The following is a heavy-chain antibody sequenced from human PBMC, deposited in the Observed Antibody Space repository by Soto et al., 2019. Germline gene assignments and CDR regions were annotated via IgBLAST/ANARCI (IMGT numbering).Heavy chain of an antibody. D-gene: IGHD2-15*01. J-gene: IGHJ4*02. CDR2: ISYDGSNK. CDR3: ARFKGCSGGSGYPYFDY. V-gene: IGHV3-30-3*01. CDR1: GFTFNSYA. Sequence: QVQLVESGGGVVQPGRSLRLSCAASGFTFNSYAMHWVRQAPGKGLEWVAVISYDGSNKYYADSVKGRFTISRDNSKNXXYLKMNSLRAEDTAVYYCARFKGCSGGSGYPYFDYWGQGTLVTVSS.